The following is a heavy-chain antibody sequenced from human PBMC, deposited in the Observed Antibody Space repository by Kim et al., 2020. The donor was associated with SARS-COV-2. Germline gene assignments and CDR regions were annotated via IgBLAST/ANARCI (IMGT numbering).Heavy chain of an antibody. CDR1: GFTFSSYE. CDR3: ARGPGAVYDGYFDY. V-gene: IGHV3-48*03. D-gene: IGHD2-8*01. Sequence: GGSLRLSCAASGFTFSSYEMNWVRQAPGKGLEWVSYISSRNFTIYYADSVKGRFTISRDNAKNSLYLQMSSLRADDTAVYYCARGPGAVYDGYFDYWVQG. J-gene: IGHJ4*02. CDR2: ISSRNFTI.